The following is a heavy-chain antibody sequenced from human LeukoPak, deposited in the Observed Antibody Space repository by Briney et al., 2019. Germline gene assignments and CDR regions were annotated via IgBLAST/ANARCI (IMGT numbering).Heavy chain of an antibody. CDR3: ARQTAMASHY. D-gene: IGHD5-18*01. V-gene: IGHV4-39*01. Sequence: SETLSLTCTVSGGSITSSSYYWGWIRQPPGKGLEWIGSIYSSGSTYYNPSLKSRVTISVDTSKNPFSLKLSSVTAADTAVYYCARQTAMASHYWGQGTLVTVSS. CDR1: GGSITSSSYY. CDR2: IYSSGST. J-gene: IGHJ4*02.